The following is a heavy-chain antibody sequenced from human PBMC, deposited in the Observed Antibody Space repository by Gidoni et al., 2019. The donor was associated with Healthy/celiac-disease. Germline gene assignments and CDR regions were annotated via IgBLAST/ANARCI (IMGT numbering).Heavy chain of an antibody. D-gene: IGHD3-22*01. J-gene: IGHJ4*02. V-gene: IGHV4-31*03. CDR3: ARTYYYDSSGYCLFDY. Sequence: QLQLQESGPGLAKPSHTLSITCTVSGGSISSGGYYWSWIRQHPGKGLEWIGYIYYSGSTYYNPSLKSRVTISVDTSKNQFSLKLSSVTAADTAVYYCARTYYYDSSGYCLFDYWGQGTLVTVSS. CDR2: IYYSGST. CDR1: GGSISSGGYY.